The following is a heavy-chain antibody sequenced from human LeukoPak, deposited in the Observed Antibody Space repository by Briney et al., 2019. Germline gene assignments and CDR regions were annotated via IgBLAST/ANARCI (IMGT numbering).Heavy chain of an antibody. CDR1: GGSFSGYY. V-gene: IGHV4-34*01. CDR2: INQSGST. D-gene: IGHD2-2*01. CDR3: ARGGAGVVVPAAPLSPSTMDV. J-gene: IGHJ6*01. Sequence: WETLSLTCAVYGGSFSGYYWSWIRQPPGKGLEWIGEINQSGSTNYNPSLKSLVSVSVDTSKNQFSLKLSSVTAADTAVYYCARGGAGVVVPAAPLSPSTMDVWGQGTTVPVSS.